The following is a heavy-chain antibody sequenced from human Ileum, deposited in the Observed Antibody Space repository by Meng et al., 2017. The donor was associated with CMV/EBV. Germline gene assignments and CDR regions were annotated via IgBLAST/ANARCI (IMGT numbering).Heavy chain of an antibody. J-gene: IGHJ3*02. Sequence: GGSLRLSCTASGFTLSSYEMNWVRQAPGKGLEWVSHISDFGSAIYYAESVKGRFTISRDNARNSLYLQMNSLRVEDTALYYCARQPPSGRFGEPRVSFENWGQGTMVTVSS. V-gene: IGHV3-48*03. CDR3: ARQPPSGRFGEPRVSFEN. CDR2: ISDFGSAI. CDR1: GFTLSSYE. D-gene: IGHD3-10*01.